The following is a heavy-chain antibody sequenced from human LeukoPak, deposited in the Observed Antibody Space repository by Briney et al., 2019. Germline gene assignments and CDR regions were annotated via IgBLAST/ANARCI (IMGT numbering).Heavy chain of an antibody. D-gene: IGHD3-3*01. CDR1: GYTFTSYA. Sequence: ASVKVSCKASGYTFTSYAMHWVRQAPGQRLEWMGWINAGNGNTKYSQNFQGRLTITADESTSTAYMELSSLKPDDTAVYYCARDRGSIYDSWSGPILSVAWLDPWGQGTLVTVPS. CDR3: ARDRGSIYDSWSGPILSVAWLDP. V-gene: IGHV1-3*01. CDR2: INAGNGNT. J-gene: IGHJ5*02.